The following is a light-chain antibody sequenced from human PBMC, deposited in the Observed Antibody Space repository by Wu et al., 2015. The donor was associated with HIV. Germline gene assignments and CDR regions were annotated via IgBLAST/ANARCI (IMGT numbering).Light chain of an antibody. CDR1: QTVSNSD. Sequence: ETLLTQSPGTLSLSPGERATLSCRASQTVSNSDLAWYQQRPGQAPRLLIYGTSSRTTGVPDRFSGSGSGTDFTLTISSLQPEDVATYYCQKYNTAPWTFGQGTKVEMK. J-gene: IGKJ1*01. CDR3: QKYNTAPWT. V-gene: IGKV3-20*01. CDR2: GTS.